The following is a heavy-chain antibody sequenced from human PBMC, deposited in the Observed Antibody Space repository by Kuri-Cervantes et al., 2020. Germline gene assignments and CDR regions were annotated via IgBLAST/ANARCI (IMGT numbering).Heavy chain of an antibody. J-gene: IGHJ4*02. D-gene: IGHD6-19*01. CDR2: IYHSGST. CDR3: ARGWSYHDY. CDR1: GYSISSGYY. V-gene: IGHV4-38-2*01. Sequence: SETLSLTCAVSGYSISSGYYWGWIRQPPGKGLEWIGSIYHSGSTYYNPSLKSRVTISVDTSKNQFSLNLSSVTAADTAVYYCARGWSYHDYWGQGTLVTVSS.